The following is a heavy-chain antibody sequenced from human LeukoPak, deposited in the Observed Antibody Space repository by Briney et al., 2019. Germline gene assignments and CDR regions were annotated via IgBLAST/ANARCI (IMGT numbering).Heavy chain of an antibody. V-gene: IGHV1-2*02. J-gene: IGHJ4*02. CDR3: ATPPSDYDYVWGSYPLDY. CDR2: INPNSGGT. Sequence: RASVKVSCKASGYTFTSYGISWVRQAPGQVLEWMGWINPNSGGTNYAQKFQGRVTMTRDTSISTAYMELSRLRSDDTAVYYCATPPSDYDYVWGSYPLDYWGQGTLVTVSS. CDR1: GYTFTSYG. D-gene: IGHD3-16*01.